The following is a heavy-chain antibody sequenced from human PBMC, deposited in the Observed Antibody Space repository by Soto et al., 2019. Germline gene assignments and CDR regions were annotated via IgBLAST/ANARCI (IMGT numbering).Heavy chain of an antibody. CDR3: ARGDDDFWSGYYKRGFDY. J-gene: IGHJ4*02. D-gene: IGHD3-3*01. V-gene: IGHV4-34*01. CDR1: GGSFSGYY. CDR2: INHSGST. Sequence: SETLSLTCAVYGGSFSGYYWSWIRQPPGKGLEWIGEINHSGSTNYNPSLKSRVTISVDTSKNQFSLKLSSVTAADTAVYYCARGDDDFWSGYYKRGFDYWGQGTLVTVSS.